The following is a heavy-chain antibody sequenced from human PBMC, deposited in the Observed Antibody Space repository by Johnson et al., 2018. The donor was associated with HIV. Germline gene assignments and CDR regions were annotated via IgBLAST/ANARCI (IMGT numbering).Heavy chain of an antibody. V-gene: IGHV3-11*01. Sequence: QVQLVESGGGLVQPGGSLRLSCAASGFTFSDYYMSWIRQAPGKGLEWVSYISSSGSTIYYADSVKGRFIISRDNAKNSLYLQMNSLKSEDTAVYYCATGASSTWSLGAFDIWGQGTMVTVSS. CDR3: ATGASSTWSLGAFDI. CDR1: GFTFSDYY. CDR2: ISSSGSTI. J-gene: IGHJ3*02. D-gene: IGHD6-13*01.